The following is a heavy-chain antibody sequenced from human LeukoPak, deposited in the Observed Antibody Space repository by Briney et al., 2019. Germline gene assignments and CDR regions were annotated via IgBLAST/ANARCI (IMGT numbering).Heavy chain of an antibody. Sequence: PGGSLRLSCAASGFTVRNYCMSWVRQAPGKGLEWVANIKEDGSVKYYVDSVKGRFSISRDNTKSALYLQMDSLRADDTAVYFCARDSTWRLDYWGQGTLITVSS. J-gene: IGHJ4*02. CDR2: IKEDGSVK. CDR1: GFTVRNYC. CDR3: ARDSTWRLDY. V-gene: IGHV3-7*03. D-gene: IGHD5-12*01.